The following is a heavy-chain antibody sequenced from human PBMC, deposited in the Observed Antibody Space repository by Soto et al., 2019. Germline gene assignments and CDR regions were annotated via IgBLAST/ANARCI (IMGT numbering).Heavy chain of an antibody. CDR3: ERGGYCTNGVCYYYYYMDV. CDR2: ISSSSSTI. Sequence: EVQLVESGGGLVQPGGSLRLSCAASGFTFSSYSMNWVRQAPGKGLEWVSYISSSSSTIYYADSVKGRFTISRDNAKNSLYLQMNSLRAEDTAVYYCERGGYCTNGVCYYYYYMDVWGKGTAVTVSS. J-gene: IGHJ6*03. V-gene: IGHV3-48*01. CDR1: GFTFSSYS. D-gene: IGHD2-8*01.